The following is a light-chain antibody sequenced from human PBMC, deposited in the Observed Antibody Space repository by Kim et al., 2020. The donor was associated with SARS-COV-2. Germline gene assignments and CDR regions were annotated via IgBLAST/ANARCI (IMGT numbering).Light chain of an antibody. CDR3: GTWDTYSWV. CDR1: SGLSGYV. CDR2: RESGGSY. J-gene: IGLJ3*02. Sequence: DKLTCTPASGLSGYVIAWHQQQTGKAPRFLMKRESGGSYNRGRGVPSRFSGSISGADRYLTSSDLQSEDEADYYCGTWDTYSWVFGGGTQLTVL. V-gene: IGLV4-60*03.